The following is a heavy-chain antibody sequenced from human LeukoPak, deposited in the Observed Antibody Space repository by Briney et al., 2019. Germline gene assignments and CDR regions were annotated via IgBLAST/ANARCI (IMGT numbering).Heavy chain of an antibody. CDR1: GFPFSDYY. D-gene: IGHD2/OR15-2a*01. V-gene: IGHV3-11*01. J-gene: IGHJ4*02. CDR3: AKNRGATAGTFDY. CDR2: ISSSGNTI. Sequence: GGSLRLSCAASGFPFSDYYMIGTRRAPGRGLEWVSYISSSGNTIYYAASVKGRFTISRYNDRNSLHLQMNSLRADDTAVYYCAKNRGATAGTFDYWGPGTLVTVSS.